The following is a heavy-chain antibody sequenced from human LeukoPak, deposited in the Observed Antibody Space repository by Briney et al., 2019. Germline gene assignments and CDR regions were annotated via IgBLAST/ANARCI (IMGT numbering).Heavy chain of an antibody. CDR3: ARLSGYSSSWYGTNFDL. Sequence: KSSETLSLTCAVYGGSFSGYYWSWIRQPPGKGLEWIGEINHNGSTNYNPSLKSRVTISVDTSKNQFSLKLSSVTAADTAVYYCARLSGYSSSWYGTNFDLWGRGTLVTVSS. D-gene: IGHD6-13*01. CDR1: GGSFSGYY. J-gene: IGHJ2*01. V-gene: IGHV4-34*01. CDR2: INHNGST.